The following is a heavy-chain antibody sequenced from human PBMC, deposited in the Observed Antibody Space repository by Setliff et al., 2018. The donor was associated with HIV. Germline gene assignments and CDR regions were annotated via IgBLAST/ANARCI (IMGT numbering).Heavy chain of an antibody. J-gene: IGHJ2*01. V-gene: IGHV5-10-1*01. CDR2: IDPSESYT. CDR3: ARRRLAYDSWSYRGNWFFNL. Sequence: PGESLKISRKASEYSLSRDCITWVRQMPVKGLEWMGRIDPSESYTTYSPSFQGHATISAEKSISTAYLQWSSLKASETAMYYCARRRLAYDSWSYRGNWFFNLWGRGTLVTVSS. D-gene: IGHD3-10*01. CDR1: EYSLSRDC.